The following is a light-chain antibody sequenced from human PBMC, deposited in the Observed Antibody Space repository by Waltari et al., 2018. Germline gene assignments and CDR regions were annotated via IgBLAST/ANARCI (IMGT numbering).Light chain of an antibody. CDR2: DVI. J-gene: IGLJ3*02. V-gene: IGLV2-14*03. CDR3: SSFTRSATLV. Sequence: SALTQPASVSGSPGQSITISCTGTSSDVGAYNYVSCYQQYSGKAPKLMIYDVIKRPSGVSNRFSGSKSGNTASLTISGLQAEDEADYYCSSFTRSATLVFGGGTKLTVL. CDR1: SSDVGAYNY.